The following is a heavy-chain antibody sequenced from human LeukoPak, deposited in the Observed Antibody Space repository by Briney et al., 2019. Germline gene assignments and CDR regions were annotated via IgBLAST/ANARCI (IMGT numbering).Heavy chain of an antibody. CDR1: GFTFSNYD. V-gene: IGHV3-13*01. D-gene: IGHD6-13*01. Sequence: GGSLRLSCAASGFTFSNYDMHWVRQATGKGLEWVSAIGTAGDTYYPGSVKGRFTISRENAKNSLYLQMNSLRAEDTAMYYCAKAAAAGPIDYWGQGTLVTVSS. J-gene: IGHJ4*02. CDR3: AKAAAAGPIDY. CDR2: IGTAGDT.